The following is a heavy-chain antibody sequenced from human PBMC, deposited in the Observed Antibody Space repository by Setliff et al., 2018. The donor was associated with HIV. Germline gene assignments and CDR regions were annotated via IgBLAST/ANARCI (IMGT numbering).Heavy chain of an antibody. Sequence: GSLRLSCAASGFTFSNYLIHWVRQAPGKGLEWVSYISSTSSNIYYVDSVEGRFTISRVNADNSLYLQMNSLRAEDTAVYFCARVRETSGGYWGNFYYYMDVWGKGTTVTVSS. D-gene: IGHD2-21*02. CDR1: GFTFSNYL. CDR2: ISSTSSNI. V-gene: IGHV3-48*01. J-gene: IGHJ6*03. CDR3: ARVRETSGGYWGNFYYYMDV.